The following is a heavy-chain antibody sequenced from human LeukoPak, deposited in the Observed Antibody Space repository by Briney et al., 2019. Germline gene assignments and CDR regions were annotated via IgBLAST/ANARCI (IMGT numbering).Heavy chain of an antibody. D-gene: IGHD2/OR15-2a*01. CDR2: IYNSGST. CDR1: GGSISSYY. J-gene: IGHJ5*02. CDR3: ARVEDSECWFDP. Sequence: SETLSLTCTVSGGSISSYYWSWIRQPPGKGLAWIGYIYNSGSTNYNPSLKSRVTISVDTSKKQFSLKLSSVTAADTAVYYCARVEDSECWFDPWGQGTLVTVSS. V-gene: IGHV4-59*12.